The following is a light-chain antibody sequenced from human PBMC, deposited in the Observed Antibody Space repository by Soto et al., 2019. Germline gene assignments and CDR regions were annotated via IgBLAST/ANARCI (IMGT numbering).Light chain of an antibody. CDR3: QQDNSYST. V-gene: IGKV1-5*01. Sequence: DIQMTQSPSTLSASVGDRVTITCRASQSISSWLAWYQQKPGKAPKLLIYDASSLESGVPSRFSGSGSGTEFTLTISSLQPDDFATYYCQQDNSYSTFGQGTKVE. CDR1: QSISSW. CDR2: DAS. J-gene: IGKJ1*01.